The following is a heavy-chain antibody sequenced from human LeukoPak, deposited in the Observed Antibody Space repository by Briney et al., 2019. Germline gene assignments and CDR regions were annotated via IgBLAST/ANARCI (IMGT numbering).Heavy chain of an antibody. J-gene: IGHJ4*02. CDR1: GFTFNSYA. Sequence: GGSLRLSCAASGFTFNSYAMAWVRQAPEKGLERVSSITDSGVNTYYADSVKGRFTISRDNSKNTLYLQMNSLRAEDTAVYYCAKGSRGSYDYWGQGTLVTVSS. D-gene: IGHD1-26*01. CDR2: ITDSGVNT. V-gene: IGHV3-23*01. CDR3: AKGSRGSYDY.